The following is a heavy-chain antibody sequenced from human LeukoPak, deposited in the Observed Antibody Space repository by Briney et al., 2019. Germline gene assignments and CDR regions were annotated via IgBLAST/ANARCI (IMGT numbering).Heavy chain of an antibody. J-gene: IGHJ4*02. CDR3: ARDSYSSSSKFVGATRRIGY. Sequence: NSSETLSLTCTVSGGSISSYYWSWIRQPPGKGLEWIGYIYYSGSTNYNPSLKSRVTISVDTSKNQFSLKLSSVTAADTAVYYCARDSYSSSSKFVGATRRIGYWGQGTLVTVS. D-gene: IGHD6-6*01. CDR1: GGSISSYY. V-gene: IGHV4-59*01. CDR2: IYYSGST.